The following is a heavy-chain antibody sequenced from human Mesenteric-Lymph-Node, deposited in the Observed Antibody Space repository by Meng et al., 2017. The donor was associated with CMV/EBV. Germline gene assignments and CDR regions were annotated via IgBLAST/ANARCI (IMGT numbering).Heavy chain of an antibody. D-gene: IGHD3-10*01. V-gene: IGHV3-30*02. CDR1: GFTFETYG. Sequence: GESLRLSCEVSGFTFETYGMHWVRQAPGKGLEWVAFIRFDGNRKNYGDSVKGRFTISRVDSKNILYLQLNSLRGEDTAVYYCAKDGGEYYFYSYGMDVWGQGTTVTVSS. CDR3: AKDGGEYYFYSYGMDV. CDR2: IRFDGNRK. J-gene: IGHJ6*02.